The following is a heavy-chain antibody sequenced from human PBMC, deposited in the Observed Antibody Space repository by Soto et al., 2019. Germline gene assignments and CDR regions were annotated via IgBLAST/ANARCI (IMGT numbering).Heavy chain of an antibody. D-gene: IGHD7-27*01. CDR2: FYHSGST. Sequence: SDTLSITLAGYGGSFSGYYCSWMHQYPGKGLEFIGEFYHSGSTYYNPSLQSRVSISEDTSKNQFSLRLSSVTAADTAVYYCAGGWHRVTGTYDYWGQGALVTVSS. CDR1: GGSFSGYY. CDR3: AGGWHRVTGTYDY. V-gene: IGHV4-34*09. J-gene: IGHJ4*02.